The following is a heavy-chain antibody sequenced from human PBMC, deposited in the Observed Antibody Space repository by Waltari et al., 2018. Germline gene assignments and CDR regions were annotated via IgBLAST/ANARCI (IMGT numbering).Heavy chain of an antibody. CDR1: GGSISSHY. J-gene: IGHJ3*02. CDR2: IDYSGST. V-gene: IGHV4-59*11. Sequence: QVQLQESGPGLVKPSETLSLTCTVSGGSISSHYWSWIRQPPGKGLEWIGYIDYSGSTNYNPSLKSRVTISVDTSKNQFSLKLSSVTAADTAVYYCASGGTYCTGGVCPLGDAFDIWGQGTMVTVSS. D-gene: IGHD2-8*02. CDR3: ASGGTYCTGGVCPLGDAFDI.